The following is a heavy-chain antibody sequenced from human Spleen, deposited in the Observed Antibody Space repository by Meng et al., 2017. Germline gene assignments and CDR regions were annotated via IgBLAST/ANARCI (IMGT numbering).Heavy chain of an antibody. CDR3: AKDFDIYYDFWSGYYTPDY. J-gene: IGHJ4*02. CDR1: GFTFSSYA. CDR2: ISGSGGST. Sequence: GGSLRLSCAASGFTFSSYAMSWVRQAPGKGLEWVSAISGSGGSTYYADSVNGRFTISRDNSKNTLYLQMNSLRAEDTAVYYCAKDFDIYYDFWSGYYTPDYWGQGTLVTGSS. D-gene: IGHD3-3*01. V-gene: IGHV3-23*01.